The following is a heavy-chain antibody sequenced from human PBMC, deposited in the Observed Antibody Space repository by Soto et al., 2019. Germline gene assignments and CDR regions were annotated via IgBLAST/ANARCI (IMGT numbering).Heavy chain of an antibody. CDR1: GFTFSSYA. CDR2: ISYDGSNK. J-gene: IGHJ6*02. V-gene: IGHV3-30-3*01. Sequence: GGSLRLSCAASGFTFSSYAMHWVRQAPGKGLEWVAVISYDGSNKYYADSVKGRFTISRDNSKNTLYLQMNSLRAEDTAVYYCARDRYYYGSGSYYHYYYGMGVWGQGTTVTVSS. D-gene: IGHD3-10*01. CDR3: ARDRYYYGSGSYYHYYYGMGV.